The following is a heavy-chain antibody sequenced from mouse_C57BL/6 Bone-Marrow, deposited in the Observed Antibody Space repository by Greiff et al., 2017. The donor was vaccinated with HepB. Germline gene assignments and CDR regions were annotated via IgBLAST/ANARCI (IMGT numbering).Heavy chain of an antibody. J-gene: IGHJ4*01. Sequence: VQLKQSGPGLVQPSQSLSITCTVSGFSLTSYGVHWVRQPPGKGLEWLGVIWSGGSTDYNAAFISRLSISKDNSKSQVFFKMNSLQADDTAIYYCAKKRGNWADYAMDYWGQGTSVTVSS. CDR1: GFSLTSYG. CDR3: AKKRGNWADYAMDY. D-gene: IGHD4-1*01. CDR2: IWSGGST. V-gene: IGHV2-4*01.